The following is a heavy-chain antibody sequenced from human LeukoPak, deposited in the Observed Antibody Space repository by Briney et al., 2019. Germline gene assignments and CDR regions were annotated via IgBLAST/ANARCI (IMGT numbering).Heavy chain of an antibody. Sequence: ASVKVSCKLSGYSGIELDTHWVRQAPGKGLEWMGGFDREDGGTIYARKFQGRVTMTEDTPTDTAYMELTSLTSDDTAVYYCATHTISGVVTYAFQMWGRGTLVTVSS. CDR2: FDREDGGT. D-gene: IGHD3-3*01. V-gene: IGHV1-24*01. CDR1: GYSGIELD. J-gene: IGHJ3*02. CDR3: ATHTISGVVTYAFQM.